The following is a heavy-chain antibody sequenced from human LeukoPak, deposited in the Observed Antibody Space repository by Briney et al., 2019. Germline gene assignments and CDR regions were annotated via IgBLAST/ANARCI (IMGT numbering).Heavy chain of an antibody. D-gene: IGHD1-26*01. J-gene: IGHJ3*02. CDR3: ARDWRYSGSYYSGDAFDI. CDR2: ISSSSSYI. V-gene: IGHV3-21*01. Sequence: PGGSLRLSCAASGFTVSSNEMSWVRQAPGKGLEWVSSISSSSSYIYYADSVKGRFTISRDNAKNSLYLQMNSLRAEDTAVYYCARDWRYSGSYYSGDAFDIWGQGTMVTVSS. CDR1: GFTVSSNE.